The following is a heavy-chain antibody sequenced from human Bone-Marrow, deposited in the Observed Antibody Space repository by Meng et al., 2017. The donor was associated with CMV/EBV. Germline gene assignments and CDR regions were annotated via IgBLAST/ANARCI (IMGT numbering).Heavy chain of an antibody. CDR1: GGSFSGYY. CDR2: INHSGST. V-gene: IGHV4-34*01. CDR3: ARDRITMVRGVIIEIGHEFDY. Sequence: SETLSLTCAVYGGSFSGYYWSWIRQPPGKGLEWVGEINHSGSTNYNPSLKSRVTISVDTSKNQFSLKLSSVTAADTAVYYCARDRITMVRGVIIEIGHEFDYWGQGTRVTVAS. D-gene: IGHD3-10*01. J-gene: IGHJ4*02.